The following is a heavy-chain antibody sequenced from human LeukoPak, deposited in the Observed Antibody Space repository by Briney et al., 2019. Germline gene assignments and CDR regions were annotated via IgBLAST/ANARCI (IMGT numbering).Heavy chain of an antibody. CDR2: IYYSGST. Sequence: SETLSLTCTVSGGSISSYYWSWIRQPPGKGLEWIGYIYYSGSTNYNPSLKSRVTISVDTSKNQFPLKLSSVTAADTAVYYCARALSGSPGTFDIWGQGTMVTVSS. D-gene: IGHD2/OR15-2a*01. CDR1: GGSISSYY. J-gene: IGHJ3*02. CDR3: ARALSGSPGTFDI. V-gene: IGHV4-59*01.